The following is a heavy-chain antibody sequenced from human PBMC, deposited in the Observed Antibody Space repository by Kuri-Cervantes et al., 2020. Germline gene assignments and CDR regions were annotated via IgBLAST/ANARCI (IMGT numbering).Heavy chain of an antibody. D-gene: IGHD3-22*01. CDR2: IYLDDDK. CDR3: AHRYYASSCYSFDY. CDR1: GFSLSTSGEG. J-gene: IGHJ4*02. V-gene: IGHV2-5*02. Sequence: SGPTLVNPTQTLTLTCTFSGFSLSTSGEGVGWIRQPPGKALEWLGLIYLDDDKRYSPSLKSRLTLTKDTSKNQVVLTMTNMDPVDTATYYCAHRYYASSCYSFDYWGQGTLVTVSS.